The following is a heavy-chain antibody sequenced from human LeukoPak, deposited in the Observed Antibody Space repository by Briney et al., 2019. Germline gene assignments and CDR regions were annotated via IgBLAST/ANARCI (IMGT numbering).Heavy chain of an antibody. Sequence: GGSLRLSCAASGFPFTNNWMTWVRQAPGKRLEWVATIKQDGRETYYVDSVKGRFTISRDNAKNSLYLQMNSQRAEDTAVYYCARDYGDYLNDPFDYWGQGTLVTVSS. CDR1: GFPFTNNW. J-gene: IGHJ4*02. CDR2: IKQDGRET. D-gene: IGHD4-17*01. V-gene: IGHV3-7*04. CDR3: ARDYGDYLNDPFDY.